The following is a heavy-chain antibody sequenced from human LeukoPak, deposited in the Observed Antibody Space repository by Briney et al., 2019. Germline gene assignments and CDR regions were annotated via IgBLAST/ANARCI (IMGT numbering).Heavy chain of an antibody. Sequence: GGSLRLSCAASEFSFSNYDMSWVRQAPGKGLEWVSSITASDGTTYNADSVKGRFTISRDNSKNTLYLQMNSLKVADTALYYCAKDWDYWGQGTLVTVSS. V-gene: IGHV3-23*01. CDR2: ITASDGTT. CDR1: EFSFSNYD. CDR3: AKDWDY. J-gene: IGHJ4*02.